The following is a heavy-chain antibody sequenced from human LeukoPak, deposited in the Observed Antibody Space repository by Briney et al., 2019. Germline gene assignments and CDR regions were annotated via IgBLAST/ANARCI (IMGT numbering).Heavy chain of an antibody. J-gene: IGHJ4*02. V-gene: IGHV1-69*13. CDR1: GGTFSSYA. D-gene: IGHD3-9*01. CDR3: ARNSVLRYSDRLFFFDY. CDR2: IIPIFGTA. Sequence: SVKVSCKASGGTFSSYAISWVRQAPGQGLEWMGGIIPIFGTANYAQKFQGRVTITADESTSTAYMELSSLRSEDTAVYYCARNSVLRYSDRLFFFDYWGQGTLVTVSS.